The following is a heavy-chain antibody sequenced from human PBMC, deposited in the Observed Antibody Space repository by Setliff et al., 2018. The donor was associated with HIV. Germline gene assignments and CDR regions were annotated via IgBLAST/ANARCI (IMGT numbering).Heavy chain of an antibody. J-gene: IGHJ3*02. CDR1: GDSVSSASYY. D-gene: IGHD3-10*01. CDR3: ARAPTHYFGNNKSSWPDAFDI. CDR2: IYYSGSA. Sequence: PSETLSLTCTVSGDSVSSASYYWSWIRQPPGKGLEWIGSIYYSGSAYYNPSFKSRVTMSADTSKNQFSLKLSSVTAADTAVYYCARAPTHYFGNNKSSWPDAFDIWGLGTMVTVSS. V-gene: IGHV4-39*07.